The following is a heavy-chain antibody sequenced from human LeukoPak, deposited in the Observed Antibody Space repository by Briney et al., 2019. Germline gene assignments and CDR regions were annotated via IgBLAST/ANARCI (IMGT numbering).Heavy chain of an antibody. Sequence: GGSLRLSCAASGFTFSDYYMSWIRQAPGKGLEWVSYISSSGSTIYYADSVKGRFTISRDNAKNSLYLQMNSLRAEDTAVYYCARLSCSGGSCYPNWFDPWGQGTLVTVSS. D-gene: IGHD2-15*01. J-gene: IGHJ5*02. V-gene: IGHV3-11*01. CDR2: ISSSGSTI. CDR1: GFTFSDYY. CDR3: ARLSCSGGSCYPNWFDP.